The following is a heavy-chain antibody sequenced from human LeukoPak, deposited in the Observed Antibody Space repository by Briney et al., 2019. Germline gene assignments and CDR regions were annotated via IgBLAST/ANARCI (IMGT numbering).Heavy chain of an antibody. D-gene: IGHD6-19*01. CDR3: ARDRLFGSSGWYY. V-gene: IGHV3-7*01. CDR1: GFTFSSYW. CDR2: IKQDGSEK. J-gene: IGHJ4*02. Sequence: PGGPLRLSRAASGFTFSSYWMSWVRQAPGKGLEWVANIKQDGSEKYYVDSVKGRFTISRDNAKNSLYLQMNSLRAEDTAVYYCARDRLFGSSGWYYWGQGTLVTVSS.